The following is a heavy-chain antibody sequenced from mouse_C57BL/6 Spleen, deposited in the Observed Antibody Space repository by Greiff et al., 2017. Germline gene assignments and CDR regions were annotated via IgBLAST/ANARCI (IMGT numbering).Heavy chain of an antibody. CDR1: GYTFTSYW. V-gene: IGHV1-52*01. CDR3: ERGTGYDYSPALFDY. Sequence: QVQLQQSGAELVRPGSSVKLSCKASGYTFTSYWMHWVQQRPIQGLEWIGNIDPSDSETHYNQKFKDKATLTVDKSSSTAYMQLSSLTSEDSAVYYCERGTGYDYSPALFDYWGQGTTLTVSS. J-gene: IGHJ2*01. D-gene: IGHD2-4*01. CDR2: IDPSDSET.